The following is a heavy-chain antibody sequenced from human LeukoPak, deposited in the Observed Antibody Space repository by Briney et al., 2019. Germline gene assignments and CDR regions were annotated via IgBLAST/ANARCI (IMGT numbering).Heavy chain of an antibody. J-gene: IGHJ6*03. Sequence: GGSLRLSCAASGFTFSSYEMNWVRQAPGKGLEWVSYISSSGSTIYYADSVKGRFTISRDNAKNSLYLQMNSLRAEDTAVYYCASYYYGSGSLYYYYYTDVWGKGTTVTVSS. V-gene: IGHV3-48*03. CDR2: ISSSGSTI. D-gene: IGHD3-10*01. CDR1: GFTFSSYE. CDR3: ASYYYGSGSLYYYYYTDV.